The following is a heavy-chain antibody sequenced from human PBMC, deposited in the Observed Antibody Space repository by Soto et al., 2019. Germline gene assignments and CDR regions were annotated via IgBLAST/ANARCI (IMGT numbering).Heavy chain of an antibody. V-gene: IGHV4-39*01. CDR1: GGSISSDSYY. CDR2: IFYSGST. CDR3: ARQWSGYGGRGGAFDI. Sequence: QLQLQESGPRLVKPSETLSLTCTVSGGSISSDSYYWGWIRQPPGEGLEWIASIFYSGSTNYNPSLKSRLTIAVDTSKNQFARRLSSVTVADTAVYYCARQWSGYGGRGGAFDIWGQGTMVTVSS. D-gene: IGHD5-12*01. J-gene: IGHJ3*02.